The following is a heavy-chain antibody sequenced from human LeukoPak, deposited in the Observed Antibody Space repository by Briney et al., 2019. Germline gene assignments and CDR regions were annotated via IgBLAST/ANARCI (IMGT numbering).Heavy chain of an antibody. J-gene: IGHJ4*02. V-gene: IGHV3-64*02. CDR3: ARGTYWFESSGYSYFFDY. CDR1: GFTFRTYA. D-gene: IGHD3-22*01. Sequence: GGSLRLSCAASGFTFRTYAMHWVRQAPGKGLEYVSAISNNGDSTYYADSVKGRFTISRDNSKNTLYLQMGSLRVEDMAMYYCARGTYWFESSGYSYFFDYWGQGTLVTVSS. CDR2: ISNNGDST.